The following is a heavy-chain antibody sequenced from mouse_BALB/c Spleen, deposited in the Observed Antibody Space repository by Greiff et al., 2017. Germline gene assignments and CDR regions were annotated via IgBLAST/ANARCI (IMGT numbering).Heavy chain of an antibody. J-gene: IGHJ2*01. CDR2: ISSGSSTI. CDR3: ARGRRYDVVPIAHFDY. Sequence: EVKVVESGGGLVQPGGSRKLSCAASGFTFSSFGMHWVRQAPEKGLEWVAYISSGSSTIYYADTVKGRFTISRDNPKNTLFLQMTSLRSEDTAMYYCARGRRYDVVPIAHFDYWGQGTTLTVSS. V-gene: IGHV5-17*02. CDR1: GFTFSSFG. D-gene: IGHD2-14*01.